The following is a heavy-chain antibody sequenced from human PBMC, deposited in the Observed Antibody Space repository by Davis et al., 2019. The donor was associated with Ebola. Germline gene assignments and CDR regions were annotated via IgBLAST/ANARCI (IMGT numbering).Heavy chain of an antibody. CDR2: SYYRSKWYS. J-gene: IGHJ2*01. D-gene: IGHD3-10*01. CDR1: GDSVSSNSAA. CDR3: IRGSRGWYFDL. V-gene: IGHV6-1*01. Sequence: SQTLSLTRAISGDSVSSNSAAWTWIRQSPSRGLEWLGRSYYRSKWYSDYAVSVKSRITISPDTSKNQFSLQLNSVTPEDTAVYYCIRGSRGWYFDLWGRGALVTVSS.